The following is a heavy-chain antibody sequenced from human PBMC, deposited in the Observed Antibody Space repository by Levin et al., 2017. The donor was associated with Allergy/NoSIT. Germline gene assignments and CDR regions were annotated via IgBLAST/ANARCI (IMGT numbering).Heavy chain of an antibody. Sequence: GGSLRLSCAASGFTFSSYWMHWVRQAPGKGLVWVSRINSDGSSKSYADSVKGRYTISRDGAKNTLYLQMNSLRAEDTAMYYCARDLWQENWFDPWGQGTLVTVSS. J-gene: IGHJ5*02. CDR2: INSDGSSK. V-gene: IGHV3-74*01. CDR3: ARDLWQENWFDP. CDR1: GFTFSSYW.